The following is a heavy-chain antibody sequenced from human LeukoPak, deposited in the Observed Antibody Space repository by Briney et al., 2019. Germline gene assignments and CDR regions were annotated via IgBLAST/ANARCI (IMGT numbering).Heavy chain of an antibody. V-gene: IGHV3-21*01. CDR2: ISSSSSYI. CDR1: GFTFSSYS. Sequence: GGSLRLLCAASGFTFSSYSMNWVRQAPGKGLEWVSSISSSSSYIYYADSVKGRFTISRDNAKNSLYLQMNSLRAEDTAVYYCARGPVGTYSYGLSWFDPWGQGTLVTVSS. D-gene: IGHD5-18*01. J-gene: IGHJ5*02. CDR3: ARGPVGTYSYGLSWFDP.